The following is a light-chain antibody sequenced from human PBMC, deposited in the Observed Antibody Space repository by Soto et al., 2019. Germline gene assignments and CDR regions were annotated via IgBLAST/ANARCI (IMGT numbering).Light chain of an antibody. CDR1: QSLLHSNGYNY. V-gene: IGKV2-28*01. CDR3: MQALQTPRT. CDR2: LGS. J-gene: IGKJ1*01. Sequence: DIVMNQSPLSLPVTPGEPASISCRSSQSLLHSNGYNYLDWYLQKPVQSPQLLIYLGSKRDSVVPDRFSGSGSGTDCTLKISRVDAEDVGVYYCMQALQTPRTFGQGTKVAIK.